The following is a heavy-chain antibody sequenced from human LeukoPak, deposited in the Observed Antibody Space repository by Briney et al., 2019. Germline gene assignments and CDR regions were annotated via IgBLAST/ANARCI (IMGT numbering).Heavy chain of an antibody. V-gene: IGHV1-2*02. CDR1: GYTFTGYY. J-gene: IGHJ5*02. CDR3: ARDLGYYDILTGYYPYNWFDP. D-gene: IGHD3-9*01. Sequence: ASVKVSCKASGYTFTGYYMHWVRQAPSQELEWMGCINPNSGGTNYAQKFQGRVTMTRDTSISTAYMELGRLRSDDTAVYYCARDLGYYDILTGYYPYNWFDPWGQGTLVTVSS. CDR2: INPNSGGT.